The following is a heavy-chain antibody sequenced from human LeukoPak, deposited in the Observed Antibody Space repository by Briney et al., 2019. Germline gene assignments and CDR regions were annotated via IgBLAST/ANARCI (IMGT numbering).Heavy chain of an antibody. D-gene: IGHD2-15*01. CDR1: GFTFSSYW. CDR3: ARLIVVVVAATHWYFDL. V-gene: IGHV3-7*01. J-gene: IGHJ2*01. CDR2: IKQDGSEK. Sequence: PGGSLRLSCAASGFTFSSYWMSWVRQAPGKGLEWVANIKQDGSEKYYVDSVKGRFTISRDNAKNSLYLQMNSLRAEDTAVYYCARLIVVVVAATHWYFDLWGRGTQVTVSS.